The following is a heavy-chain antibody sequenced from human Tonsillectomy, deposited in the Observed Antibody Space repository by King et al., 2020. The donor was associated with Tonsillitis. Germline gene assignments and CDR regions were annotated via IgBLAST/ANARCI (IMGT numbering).Heavy chain of an antibody. D-gene: IGHD1-1*01. CDR2: INPNSGDT. J-gene: IGHJ3*02. V-gene: IGHV1-2*04. Sequence: VQLVESGAEVKKPGASVKVSCKASGYTFTGYFLHWVRQAPEQGLEWMGWINPNSGDTHYAQRFQAWVTMTRDTSISTAYMELSRLRSDDTAVYYCARVNWDDAFDIWGQGTMVTVSS. CDR3: ARVNWDDAFDI. CDR1: GYTFTGYF.